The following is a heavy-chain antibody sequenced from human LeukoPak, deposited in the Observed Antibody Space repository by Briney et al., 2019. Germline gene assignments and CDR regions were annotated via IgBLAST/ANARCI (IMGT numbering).Heavy chain of an antibody. Sequence: PSETLSLTCAVYGGSFSGYYWSWIRQPPGKGLEWIGEINHSGSTNYNPSLKSRVTISVDTSKNQFSLKLSSVTAADTAVYYCAXXXXXXSRIQLWNDAFDIWGQGTMVTVSS. V-gene: IGHV4-34*01. CDR2: INHSGST. CDR3: AXXXXXXSRIQLWNDAFDI. CDR1: GGSFSGYY. D-gene: IGHD5-18*01. J-gene: IGHJ3*02.